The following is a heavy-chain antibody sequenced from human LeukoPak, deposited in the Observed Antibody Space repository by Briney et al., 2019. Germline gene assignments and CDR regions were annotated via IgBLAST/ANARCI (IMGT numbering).Heavy chain of an antibody. CDR3: VRSAFLTTEFYFDY. V-gene: IGHV3-74*01. Sequence: GGSLRLSCAASGFTFSRYWMHWVRQAPGKVLVWVSRINTDGRTITYADSVKGRSTISRDNAKNTLYLQMNSLRAEDTAVYYCVRSAFLTTEFYFDYWGHGTLVTVSS. D-gene: IGHD4-11*01. J-gene: IGHJ4*01. CDR2: INTDGRTI. CDR1: GFTFSRYW.